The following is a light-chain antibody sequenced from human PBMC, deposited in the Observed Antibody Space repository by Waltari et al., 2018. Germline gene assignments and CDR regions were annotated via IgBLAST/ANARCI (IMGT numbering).Light chain of an antibody. Sequence: QSALTQPRSVSASPGQSLTISCTGTSSDVGGYDYVSWYQQHPDNAPKLIIFDVTERPAWVPHGFSGAKSGNTASLTISGLQPEDEADYYCSSYAGSDILLFGGGTTVTVL. V-gene: IGLV2-11*01. CDR2: DVT. CDR3: SSYAGSDILL. J-gene: IGLJ2*01. CDR1: SSDVGGYDY.